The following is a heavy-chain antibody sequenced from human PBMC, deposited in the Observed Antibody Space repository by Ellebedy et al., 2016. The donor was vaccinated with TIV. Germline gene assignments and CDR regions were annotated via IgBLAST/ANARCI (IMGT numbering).Heavy chain of an antibody. CDR3: ARLDKYLVTVESYYYYMDV. CDR2: IYYSGST. Sequence: SETLSLTCTVSGGSMSSHYWSWIRQPPGKGLEWIGYIYYSGSTNYSPSLRGRVTISVETSMSQFSLNLRSVTAADTAAYYCARLDKYLVTVESYYYYMDVWGKGTTVTVSS. V-gene: IGHV4-59*11. D-gene: IGHD5-18*01. CDR1: GGSMSSHY. J-gene: IGHJ6*03.